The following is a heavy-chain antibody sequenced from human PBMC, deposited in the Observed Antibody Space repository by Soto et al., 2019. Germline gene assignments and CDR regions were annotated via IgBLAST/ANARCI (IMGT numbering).Heavy chain of an antibody. V-gene: IGHV5-10-1*01. CDR2: IDPSDSYT. CDR1: GYSFTSYW. J-gene: IGHJ6*02. CDR3: VGSYCCSTSGRRYYYYYGMDV. D-gene: IGHD2-2*01. Sequence: GESLKISCKGSGYSFTSYWISWVRQMPGKGLEWMGRIDPSDSYTNYSPSFQGHVTISADKSISTAYLQWSSLKASDTAMYYCVGSYCCSTSGRRYYYYYGMDVWGQGTTVTVSS.